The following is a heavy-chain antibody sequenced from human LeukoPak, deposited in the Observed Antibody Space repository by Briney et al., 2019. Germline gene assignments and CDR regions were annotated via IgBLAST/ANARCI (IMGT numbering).Heavy chain of an antibody. CDR2: ISGSGGST. CDR1: GFTFSSYA. J-gene: IGHJ4*02. D-gene: IGHD3-16*01. V-gene: IGHV3-23*01. CDR3: ARNDALGGGGYFDY. Sequence: GGSLRLSCAASGFTFSSYAMSWVRQAPGKGLEWVSAISGSGGSTYYADSVKGRFTISRDNSKNTLYLQMNSLRAEDTAVYYCARNDALGGGGYFDYWGQGTLVTVSS.